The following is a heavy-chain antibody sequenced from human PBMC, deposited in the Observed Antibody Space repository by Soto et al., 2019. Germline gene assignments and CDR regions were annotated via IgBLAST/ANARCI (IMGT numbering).Heavy chain of an antibody. CDR3: ARGHSFGSSSWYRLGYYFDY. CDR2: INHSGST. Sequence: PSETLSLTCAVYGGSFSGYYWSWIRQPPGKGLEWIGEINHSGSTNYNPSLKSRVTISVDTSKNQFSLKLSSVTAADTAVYYCARGHSFGSSSWYRLGYYFDYWGQGTLVTVSS. D-gene: IGHD6-13*01. CDR1: GGSFSGYY. V-gene: IGHV4-34*01. J-gene: IGHJ4*02.